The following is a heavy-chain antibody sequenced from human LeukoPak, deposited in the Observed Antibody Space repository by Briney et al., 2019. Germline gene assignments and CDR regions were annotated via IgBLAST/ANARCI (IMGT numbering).Heavy chain of an antibody. V-gene: IGHV3-7*01. D-gene: IGHD3-16*02. CDR2: IREDGGEK. J-gene: IGHJ4*02. Sequence: AGGSLRLSCAASGFTFSDYWMTWVRQAPGKGLEWVANIREDGGEKFYVDSVKGRFTISRDNAKSSLYLQMDSLRAEDTAVYYCANYIWGNNRYPSPDYWGQGTLVTVSS. CDR3: ANYIWGNNRYPSPDY. CDR1: GFTFSDYW.